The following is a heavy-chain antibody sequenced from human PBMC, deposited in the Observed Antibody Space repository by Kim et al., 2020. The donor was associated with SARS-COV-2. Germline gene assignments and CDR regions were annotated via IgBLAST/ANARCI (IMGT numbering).Heavy chain of an antibody. V-gene: IGHV3-21*01. D-gene: IGHD3-10*01. J-gene: IGHJ4*02. Sequence: YADSLKGRFTISRDNAKDSLYLQMNSLRADDTAVYYCARDPYGSGIYVDFWGQGTVVTVSS. CDR3: ARDPYGSGIYVDF.